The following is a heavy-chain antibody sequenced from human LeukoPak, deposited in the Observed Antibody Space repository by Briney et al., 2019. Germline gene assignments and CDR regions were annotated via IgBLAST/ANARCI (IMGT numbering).Heavy chain of an antibody. CDR3: ARDFSRNDFWSGSNWFDP. D-gene: IGHD3-3*01. Sequence: GSSVKVSCKASGGTFSSYAIGWVRQAPGQGLEWMGGIIPIFGTANYAQKFQGRVTITADESTSTAYMELSSLRSEDTAVYYCARDFSRNDFWSGSNWFDPWGQGTLVTVSS. CDR1: GGTFSSYA. J-gene: IGHJ5*02. CDR2: IIPIFGTA. V-gene: IGHV1-69*01.